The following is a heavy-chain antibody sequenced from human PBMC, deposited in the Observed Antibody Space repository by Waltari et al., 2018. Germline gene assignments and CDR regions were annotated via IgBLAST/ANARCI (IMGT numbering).Heavy chain of an antibody. CDR3: VRDQWFAFDI. CDR1: GSPLSNYW. V-gene: IGHV3-7*01. J-gene: IGHJ3*02. Sequence: EVQLVESGGGLVQTGGSLRLPCGASGSPLSNYWMSWVRQAPGKGLEWVANIMTDGREEYYVDSVRGRFTISRDNAKNSLYLQMNSLRPEDTAVYYCVRDQWFAFDIWGQGTMVTVSS. CDR2: IMTDGREE. D-gene: IGHD3-22*01.